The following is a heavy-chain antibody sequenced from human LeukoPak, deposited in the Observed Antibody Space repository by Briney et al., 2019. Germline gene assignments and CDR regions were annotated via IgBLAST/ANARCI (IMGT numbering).Heavy chain of an antibody. Sequence: GGSLRLSCAASGFTFSSYAMSWVRQAPGKGLEWVSAISGSGGSTYYADSVKGRLTISRDNSKNTLYLQMNSLRAEDTAVYYCAKAHWGSGPYYYYYMDVWGKGTTVTVSS. CDR1: GFTFSSYA. D-gene: IGHD7-27*01. V-gene: IGHV3-23*01. J-gene: IGHJ6*03. CDR3: AKAHWGSGPYYYYYMDV. CDR2: ISGSGGST.